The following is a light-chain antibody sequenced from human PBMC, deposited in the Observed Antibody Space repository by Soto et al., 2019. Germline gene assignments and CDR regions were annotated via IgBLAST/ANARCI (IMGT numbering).Light chain of an antibody. V-gene: IGKV3-20*01. CDR2: GAS. J-gene: IGKJ4*01. Sequence: EIVLTQSPGTLSLSPGERATLSCRASQSVSSSYLAWYQQKPGQAPRLLIYGASSRATGIPDRFSGSGSGTDFTLTIGRLEPEDFAVYYCQQYGSSPRTFGGGTKVDIK. CDR1: QSVSSSY. CDR3: QQYGSSPRT.